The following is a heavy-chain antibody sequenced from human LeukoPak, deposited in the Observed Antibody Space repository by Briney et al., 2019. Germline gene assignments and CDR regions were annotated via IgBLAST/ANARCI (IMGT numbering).Heavy chain of an antibody. CDR3: AREGVYSSGPDY. Sequence: GGSLRLSCAASGFTFSSYSMNWVRQAPGKGLEWVSYISSSSTIHYADSVKGRFTISRDNAKNSLYLQMNSLRDEDTAVYYCAREGVYSSGPDYWGQGTLVTVSS. CDR2: ISSSSTI. J-gene: IGHJ4*02. V-gene: IGHV3-48*02. D-gene: IGHD6-19*01. CDR1: GFTFSSYS.